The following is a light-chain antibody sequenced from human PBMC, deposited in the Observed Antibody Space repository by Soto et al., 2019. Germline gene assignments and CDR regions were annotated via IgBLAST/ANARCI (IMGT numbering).Light chain of an antibody. Sequence: EIVLTQSPGTLSLSPGERATLSCRASQSVSSSYLAWYQQKPGQAPRLLIYGASSRATGIPDRFSGSGSGTDFTLTISRLEPEDFAGYSCQQYGSSTMYTFGQGTKLEIK. CDR3: QQYGSSTMYT. V-gene: IGKV3-20*01. CDR1: QSVSSSY. J-gene: IGKJ2*01. CDR2: GAS.